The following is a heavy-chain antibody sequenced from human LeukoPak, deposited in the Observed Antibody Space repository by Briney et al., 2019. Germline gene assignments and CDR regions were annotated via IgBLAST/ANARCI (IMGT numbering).Heavy chain of an antibody. Sequence: GGSLRLSCAASGFTFNTYWMHWVRQAPGKGLEWVSYISSTGSYTHYTDSVKGRFTISRDNAKNSLYLQMNSLRAEDTAVYYCVSRITGTVLDAFDIWGQGTMVTVSS. CDR3: VSRITGTVLDAFDI. D-gene: IGHD1-7*01. CDR1: GFTFNTYW. CDR2: ISSTGSYT. V-gene: IGHV3-21*05. J-gene: IGHJ3*02.